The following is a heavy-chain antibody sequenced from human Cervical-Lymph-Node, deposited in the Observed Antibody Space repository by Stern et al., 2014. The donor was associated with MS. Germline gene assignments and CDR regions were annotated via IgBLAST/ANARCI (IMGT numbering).Heavy chain of an antibody. Sequence: VQLAESGAEVTKPGSSVKGSCKASGGTFSKFPSSWVRQAPGQGLEWMGGIFPVFGTPTYAQEFRGRVTITADVSTSTVYMELSSLRSDDTAVYYCALSSETSDRWYSLGYDLWGQGTLVTVSS. CDR1: GGTFSKFP. J-gene: IGHJ5*02. V-gene: IGHV1-69*01. D-gene: IGHD6-13*01. CDR3: ALSSETSDRWYSLGYDL. CDR2: IFPVFGTP.